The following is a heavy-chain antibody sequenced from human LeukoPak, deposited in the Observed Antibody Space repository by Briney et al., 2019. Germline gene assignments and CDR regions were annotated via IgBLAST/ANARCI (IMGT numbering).Heavy chain of an antibody. CDR3: TTDLGYCSSPSCYGDFDY. CDR2: FKSKTDGGTT. Sequence: GGSLRLLCAASGFTLRNAWVRWLRRAPGKGRVGVGRFKSKTDGGTTDYAAPVKGRFTISRDDSNNTLYLQMTSLKTEDTAVYYCTTDLGYCSSPSCYGDFDYWGQGTLVTVSS. CDR1: GFTLRNAW. V-gene: IGHV3-15*01. J-gene: IGHJ4*02. D-gene: IGHD2-2*01.